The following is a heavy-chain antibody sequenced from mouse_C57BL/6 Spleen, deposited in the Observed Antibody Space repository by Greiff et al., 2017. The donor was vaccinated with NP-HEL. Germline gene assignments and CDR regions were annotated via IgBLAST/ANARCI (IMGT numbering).Heavy chain of an antibody. CDR1: GYTFTDHT. CDR2: IYPRDGST. V-gene: IGHV1-78*01. D-gene: IGHD1-1*01. Sequence: VQGVESDAELVKPGASVKISCKVSGYTFTDHTIHWMKQRPEQGLEWIGYIYPRDGSTKYNEKFKGKATLTADKSSSTAYMQLNSLTSEDSAVYFCARSGLRYYYAMDYWGQGTSVTVSS. J-gene: IGHJ4*01. CDR3: ARSGLRYYYAMDY.